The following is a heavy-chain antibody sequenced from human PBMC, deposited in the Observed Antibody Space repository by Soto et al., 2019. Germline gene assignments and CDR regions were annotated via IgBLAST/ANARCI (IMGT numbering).Heavy chain of an antibody. D-gene: IGHD7-27*01. CDR2: ISYDGSNK. J-gene: IGHJ4*02. CDR1: GFTFSSYG. V-gene: IGHV3-30*18. Sequence: QVQLVESGGGVVQPGRSLRLSCAASGFTFSSYGMHWVRQAPGKGLEWVAVISYDGSNKYYADSVKGRFTISRDNSKNTLYLQMNSLRAEDTAVYYCAKDLPHDYWGPFDYWGQGTLVTVSS. CDR3: AKDLPHDYWGPFDY.